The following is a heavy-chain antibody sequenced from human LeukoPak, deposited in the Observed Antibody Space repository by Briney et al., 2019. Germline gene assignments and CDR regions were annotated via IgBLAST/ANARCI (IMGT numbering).Heavy chain of an antibody. CDR1: GFIFSSYS. CDR2: ITGSGGNT. Sequence: GGSLRLSCAASGFIFSSYSMSWVRQAPGMGPEWVSVITGSGGNTYYADSVKGRFTISKDNSKNTVYLQMSSLRVDDTAVYYCAKAASSSWPSYYYGMDVWGQGTTVTVSS. V-gene: IGHV3-23*01. D-gene: IGHD6-13*01. CDR3: AKAASSSWPSYYYGMDV. J-gene: IGHJ6*02.